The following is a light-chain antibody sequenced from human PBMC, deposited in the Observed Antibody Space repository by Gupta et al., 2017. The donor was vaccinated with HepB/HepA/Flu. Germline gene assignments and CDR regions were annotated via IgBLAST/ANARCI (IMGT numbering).Light chain of an antibody. CDR2: GAS. J-gene: IGKJ3*01. CDR3: QQDGSSHFT. Sequence: EIVLTQSPCTLSLSPGERATLSCRASQSVSSSYLAWYQQKPGQAPRLLIYGASSRATGLPDRFSGSGXGTXFTLTIXRLEPEDFAVYYCQQDGSSHFTFGXGTKVDIK. V-gene: IGKV3-20*01. CDR1: QSVSSSY.